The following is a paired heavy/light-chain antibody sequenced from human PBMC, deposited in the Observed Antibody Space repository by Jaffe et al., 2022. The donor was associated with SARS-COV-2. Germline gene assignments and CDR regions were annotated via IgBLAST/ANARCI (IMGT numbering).Light chain of an antibody. CDR1: QIVLSSSNNQNY. Sequence: DIVMTQSPDSLAVSLGERATINCKSSQIVLSSSNNQNYLAWYQHKPGQSPKLLIYWASTRESGVPDRFSGSGSGTDFTLTISSLQAEDVAVYYCQQYYSIPLTFGGGTKVEI. CDR2: WAS. J-gene: IGKJ4*01. CDR3: QQYYSIPLT. V-gene: IGKV4-1*01.
Heavy chain of an antibody. Sequence: EVQLLQSGGGLLQPGGSLRLSCAASGFTFNSYVMSWVRQAPGKGLEWVSTISGSGGSTFYADSVKGRFTISRDNSKNTLFLQMNSLRAEDTAVYYCAKDMWMATINPEHFYHWGQGTLVTVSS. J-gene: IGHJ1*01. CDR2: ISGSGGST. CDR3: AKDMWMATINPEHFYH. V-gene: IGHV3-23*01. CDR1: GFTFNSYV. D-gene: IGHD5-12*01.